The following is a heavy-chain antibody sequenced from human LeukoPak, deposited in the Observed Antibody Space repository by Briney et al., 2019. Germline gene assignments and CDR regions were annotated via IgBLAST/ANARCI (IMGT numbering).Heavy chain of an antibody. D-gene: IGHD4-11*01. CDR2: IYSGGST. CDR1: GFIVSSYY. J-gene: IGHJ6*02. Sequence: GGSLRLSCVASGFIVSSYYMTWVRQAPGKGLEWVSVIYSGGSTYYADSVKGRVAISRDNSKNTVFLQMSSVRAEDTAVYDCARSYSNHLFGMDVWGQGTTVTVTS. CDR3: ARSYSNHLFGMDV. V-gene: IGHV3-66*01.